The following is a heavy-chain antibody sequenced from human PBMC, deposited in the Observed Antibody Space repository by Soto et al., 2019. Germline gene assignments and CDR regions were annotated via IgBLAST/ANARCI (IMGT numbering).Heavy chain of an antibody. CDR3: ARCLFGVFGVVRHYYYGMDV. CDR2: IYYSGST. D-gene: IGHD3-3*01. J-gene: IGHJ6*01. V-gene: IGHV4-39*01. Sequence: RRISKKKGKGLEWIGSIYYSGSTYYNPSLKSRVTISVDTSKNQFSLKLSSVTAADTAVYYCARCLFGVFGVVRHYYYGMDVRGQGTTV.